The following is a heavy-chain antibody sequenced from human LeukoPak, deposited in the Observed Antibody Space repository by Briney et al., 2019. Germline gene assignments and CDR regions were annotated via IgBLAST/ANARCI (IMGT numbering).Heavy chain of an antibody. V-gene: IGHV4-34*01. CDR3: ARLMTTAFYYYYYMDV. CDR1: GGSISNYY. J-gene: IGHJ6*03. D-gene: IGHD4-17*01. Sequence: SETLSLTCTVSGGSISNYYWSWIRQPPGKGLEWIGEINHSGSTNYNPSLKSRVTISVDTSKNQFSLKLSSVTAADTAVYYCARLMTTAFYYYYYMDVWGKGTTVTISS. CDR2: INHSGST.